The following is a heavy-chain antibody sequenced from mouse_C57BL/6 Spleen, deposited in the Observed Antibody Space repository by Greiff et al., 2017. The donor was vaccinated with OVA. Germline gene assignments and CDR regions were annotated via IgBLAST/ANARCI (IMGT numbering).Heavy chain of an antibody. CDR1: GYSFTGYY. CDR3: ARDGTGGFFDY. D-gene: IGHD2-1*01. V-gene: IGHV1-42*01. Sequence: EVKLQESGPELVKPGASVKISCKASGYSFTGYYMNWVKQSPEKSLEWIGEINPSTGGTTYNQKFKAKATLTVDKSSSTAYMQLKSLTSEDSAVYYCARDGTGGFFDYWGQGTTLTVSS. CDR2: INPSTGGT. J-gene: IGHJ2*01.